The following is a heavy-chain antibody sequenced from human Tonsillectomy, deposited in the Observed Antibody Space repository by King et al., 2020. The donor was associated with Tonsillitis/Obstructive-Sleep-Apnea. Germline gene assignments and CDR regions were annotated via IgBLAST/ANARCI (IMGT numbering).Heavy chain of an antibody. CDR3: ARVGGRGYSYGPFDY. V-gene: IGHV3-7*03. Sequence: VQLVESGGGLVQPGGSLRLSCAASGFTFSSYWMSWVRQAPGKGLEGGANIKQDGSEKYYVDSVKGRFTISRDNAKNSLYLQMNSLRAEDTAVYYCARVGGRGYSYGPFDYWGQGTPVTVSS. J-gene: IGHJ4*02. CDR2: IKQDGSEK. CDR1: GFTFSSYW. D-gene: IGHD5-18*01.